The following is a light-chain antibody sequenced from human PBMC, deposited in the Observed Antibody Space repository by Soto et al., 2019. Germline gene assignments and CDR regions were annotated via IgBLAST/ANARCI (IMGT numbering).Light chain of an antibody. CDR1: QSVSSN. Sequence: IVMTQSPATLSVSPGERVTLSCRASQSVSSNLAWYQQKPGQAPRLLIYAASTRATGIPARFSGSGSGTEFTLTISSLKSEDFAVYYCQQYDNWPPPWTFGQGTKVEVK. J-gene: IGKJ1*01. CDR2: AAS. CDR3: QQYDNWPPPWT. V-gene: IGKV3-15*01.